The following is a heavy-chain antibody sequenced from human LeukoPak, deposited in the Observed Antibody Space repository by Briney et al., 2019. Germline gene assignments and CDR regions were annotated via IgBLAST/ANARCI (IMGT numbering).Heavy chain of an antibody. V-gene: IGHV3-72*01. CDR2: SRNRAHNFMT. J-gene: IGHJ4*02. Sequence: PGGSLRLSCAASGFIFSDHYIDWVCQTPQRGLEWLGRSRNRAHNFMTEYAASVKDRFSISGDDSQNSLFLQMTNLMTDDTAVYYCARGDGWSFDYWGQGSLVIVSS. CDR3: ARGDGWSFDY. CDR1: GFIFSDHY. D-gene: IGHD6-19*01.